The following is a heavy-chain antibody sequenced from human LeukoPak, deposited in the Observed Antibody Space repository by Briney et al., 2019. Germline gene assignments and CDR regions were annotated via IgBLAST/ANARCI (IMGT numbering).Heavy chain of an antibody. V-gene: IGHV3-69-1*01. CDR3: ARGGCRAAAGTRSAYYYYYYDMDV. CDR1: EFVYSDYY. CDR2: IISSSTM. D-gene: IGHD6-13*01. Sequence: SLLLSCAASEFVYSDYYMNWVRHAPAQGREWVSSIISSSTMYYADTVKGRFTISRDNTNNSLYLQMNSLRAEDTAVYYCARGGCRAAAGTRSAYYYYYYDMDVWGEGTTVTVSS. J-gene: IGHJ6*04.